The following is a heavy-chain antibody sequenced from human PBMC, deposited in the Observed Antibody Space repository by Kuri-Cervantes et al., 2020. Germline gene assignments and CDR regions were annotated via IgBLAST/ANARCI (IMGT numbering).Heavy chain of an antibody. V-gene: IGHV4-59*01. J-gene: IGHJ6*03. D-gene: IGHD3-3*01. CDR3: AREGVLRFLEWLPPRNYYYYMDV. CDR1: GGSISSYY. CDR2: IYYSGST. Sequence: SETLSLTCTVSGGSISSYYWSWIRQPPGKGLEWIGYIYYSGSTNYNPSLKSRVTISVDTSKNQFSLKLSSVTAADTAVYYCAREGVLRFLEWLPPRNYYYYMDVWGKGTTVTVSS.